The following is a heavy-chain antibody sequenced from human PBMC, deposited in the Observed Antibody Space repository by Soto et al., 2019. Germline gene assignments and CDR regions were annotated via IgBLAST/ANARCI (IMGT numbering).Heavy chain of an antibody. Sequence: ASVKVSCKVSGYTLTGLSMHWVRQAPGKGLEWMGGFDPEDGETIYAQKFQGRVTMTEDTSTDTAYMELSSLRSEDTAVYYCATGVSHSSGWYGDMYNWFDPWGQGTLVTVSS. J-gene: IGHJ5*02. V-gene: IGHV1-24*01. CDR3: ATGVSHSSGWYGDMYNWFDP. CDR2: FDPEDGET. CDR1: GYTLTGLS. D-gene: IGHD6-19*01.